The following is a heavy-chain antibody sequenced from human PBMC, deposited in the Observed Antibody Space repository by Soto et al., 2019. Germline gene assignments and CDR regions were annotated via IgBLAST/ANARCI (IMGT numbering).Heavy chain of an antibody. J-gene: IGHJ6*03. CDR2: VWYDGSNK. CDR3: ARDREVDDRDLYYYMDV. Sequence: QVQLVESGGGVVQPGRSLRLSCAASGFTFSSHGMHWVRQAPGKGLEWVAVVWYDGSNKYYADSVKGRFTISRDNSMNTLYLQMNTLRADDTAVYYCARDREVDDRDLYYYMDVWGKGTTVTVS. D-gene: IGHD1-26*01. V-gene: IGHV3-33*01. CDR1: GFTFSSHG.